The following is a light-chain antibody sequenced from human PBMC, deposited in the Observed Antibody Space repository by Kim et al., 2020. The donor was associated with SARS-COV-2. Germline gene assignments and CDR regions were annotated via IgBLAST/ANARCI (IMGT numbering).Light chain of an antibody. CDR2: GTS. J-gene: IGKJ2*01. CDR1: QSFSVNY. Sequence: EIVLTQSPGTLSLSPGERATLSCRASQSFSVNYLAWYQHKLGQAPRLLIYGTSIRATDIPDRFSGSGSGIDFTLTISRLEPEDFAVYYCHQYVSSPYTFGQGTKLEI. CDR3: HQYVSSPYT. V-gene: IGKV3-20*01.